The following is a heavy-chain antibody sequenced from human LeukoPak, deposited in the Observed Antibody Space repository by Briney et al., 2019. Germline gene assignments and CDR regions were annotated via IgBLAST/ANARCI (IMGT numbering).Heavy chain of an antibody. CDR2: ITSNSGTYI. Sequence: GGSLRLSCAASGFTFSLYSMNWVRQAPGKGLEWVSSITSNSGTYIYYADSVKGRFTISRYNANSSLNLQMNSLRAEDTAVYYSGRFYRGNDGATMDVWGKGTTVTVS. CDR1: GFTFSLYS. J-gene: IGHJ6*03. D-gene: IGHD5-12*01. V-gene: IGHV3-21*01. CDR3: GRFYRGNDGATMDV.